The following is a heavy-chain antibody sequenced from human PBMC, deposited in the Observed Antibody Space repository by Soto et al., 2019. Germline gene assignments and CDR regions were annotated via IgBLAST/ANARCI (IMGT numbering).Heavy chain of an antibody. V-gene: IGHV3-23*01. CDR1: GFTFSSYA. D-gene: IGHD3-3*01. CDR2: ISGSGGST. CDR3: AKDLRAYYDFWSGLGY. J-gene: IGHJ4*02. Sequence: EVQLLESGGGLVQPGGSLRLSCAASGFTFSSYAMSWVRQAPGKGLEWVSAISGSGGSTYYADSVKGRFTISRDNSKNTLYLQMNSLRAEDTAVYYCAKDLRAYYDFWSGLGYWGQGTLVTVSS.